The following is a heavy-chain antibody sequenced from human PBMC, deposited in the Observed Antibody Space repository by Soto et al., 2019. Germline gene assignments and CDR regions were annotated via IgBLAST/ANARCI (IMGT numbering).Heavy chain of an antibody. Sequence: QVQLQESGPGLVKPSETLSLTCTVSGGSISSCYWSWIRQPAGKGLEWIGRIYIGGRHNYNPSLKSRVTRSVDTSQNQFSLRLSTVTAADTAMHYCARGSSRWDYWGPGPLVTVSS. D-gene: IGHD6-13*01. V-gene: IGHV4-4*07. CDR3: ARGSSRWDY. J-gene: IGHJ4*02. CDR2: IYIGGRH. CDR1: GGSISSCY.